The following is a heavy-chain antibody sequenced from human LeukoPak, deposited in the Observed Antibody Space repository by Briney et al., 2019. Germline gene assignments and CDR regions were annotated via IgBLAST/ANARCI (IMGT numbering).Heavy chain of an antibody. D-gene: IGHD1-26*01. CDR2: ISAYNGNT. CDR3: ARWDPYYYYMDV. CDR1: GYTFTSYG. J-gene: IGHJ6*03. V-gene: IGHV1-18*01. Sequence: ASVKVSCKASGYTFTSYGISWVRQAPGQGLEWMGWISAYNGNTNYAQKLQGRVTMTTDTSTSTAYMELRSLRSDDTAMYYCARWDPYYYYMDVWGNETTITVSS.